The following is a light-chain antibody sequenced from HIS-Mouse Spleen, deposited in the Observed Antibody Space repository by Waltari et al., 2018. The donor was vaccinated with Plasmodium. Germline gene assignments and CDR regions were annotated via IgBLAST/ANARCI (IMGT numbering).Light chain of an antibody. CDR1: PSVSSSY. CDR2: GAS. J-gene: IGKJ5*01. CDR3: QQYGSSPIT. Sequence: EIVLTQSPGTLSLSPGERATLSCRASPSVSSSYLAWYKQKPGQAPRLLILGASSRATGIPDRFSGSGSGTDFTLTISRLEPEDFAVYYCQQYGSSPITFGQGTRLEIK. V-gene: IGKV3-20*01.